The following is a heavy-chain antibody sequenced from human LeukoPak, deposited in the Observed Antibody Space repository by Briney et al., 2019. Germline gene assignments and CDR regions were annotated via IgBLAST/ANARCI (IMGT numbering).Heavy chain of an antibody. CDR3: ARLTATYYDFWSGYPTLDAFDI. Sequence: ASVKVSCTASGYTFTSYGISWVRQAPGQGLEWMGWISAYNGNTNYAQKLQGRVTMTTDTSTSTAYMELRSLRSDDTAVYYCARLTATYYDFWSGYPTLDAFDIWGQGTMVTVSS. J-gene: IGHJ3*02. CDR1: GYTFTSYG. CDR2: ISAYNGNT. V-gene: IGHV1-18*01. D-gene: IGHD3-3*01.